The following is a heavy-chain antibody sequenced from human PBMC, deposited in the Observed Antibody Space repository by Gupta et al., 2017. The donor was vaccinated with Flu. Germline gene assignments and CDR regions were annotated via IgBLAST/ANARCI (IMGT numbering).Heavy chain of an antibody. Sequence: EVQLLESGGGLLQPGGSLSLSCAASGFSFSSYAMSWVRQAPGKGLEWVSSISGSGTNAYSADSVKGRFTISRDNSKNTLFLQMNSLRTDDTAVYYCAKDEFGSGWFRWAHWGQGPLVTVSS. D-gene: IGHD6-19*01. J-gene: IGHJ4*02. CDR3: AKDEFGSGWFRWAH. CDR1: GFSFSSYA. CDR2: ISGSGTNA. V-gene: IGHV3-23*01.